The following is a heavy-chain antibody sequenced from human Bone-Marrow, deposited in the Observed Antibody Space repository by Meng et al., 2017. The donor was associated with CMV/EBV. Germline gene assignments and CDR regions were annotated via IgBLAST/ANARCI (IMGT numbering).Heavy chain of an antibody. J-gene: IGHJ1*01. D-gene: IGHD1-26*01. CDR3: AREIVGATLAEYFQH. V-gene: IGHV4-59*12. CDR1: GGSISSYY. Sequence: SETLSLTCTVSGGSISSYYWSWIRQPPGKGLEWIGYLYYSGSTNYNPSLKSRVTISVDTSKNQFSLKLSSVTAADTAVYYCAREIVGATLAEYFQHWGQGTLVTVSS. CDR2: LYYSGST.